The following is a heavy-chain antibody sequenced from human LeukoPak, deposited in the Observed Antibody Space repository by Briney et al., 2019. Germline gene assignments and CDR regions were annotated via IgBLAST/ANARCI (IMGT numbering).Heavy chain of an antibody. J-gene: IGHJ4*02. D-gene: IGHD2-21*02. CDR1: GFTFRSYE. Sequence: GGCLRLSCAASGFTFRSYEMNWVRQAPGKGLEWVSYITSDGSAIYYADSVKGRFTTSRDNAQNSLYLQMNSLRAEDTAVYYCAREELNCGGHCSQHWGQGTLVTVSS. V-gene: IGHV3-48*03. CDR3: AREELNCGGHCSQH. CDR2: ITSDGSAI.